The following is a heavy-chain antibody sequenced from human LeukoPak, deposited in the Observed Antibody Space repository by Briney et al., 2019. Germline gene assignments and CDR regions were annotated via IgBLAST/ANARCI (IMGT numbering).Heavy chain of an antibody. CDR1: GFTFSSYS. CDR2: ISTSSSYI. J-gene: IGHJ3*02. Sequence: GGSLRLSCAASGFTFSSYSMNWVRQAPGKGLEWVASISTSSSYIYYADSLKGRFTISRDNAKNSLYLQMNSLRAEDTAVYYCARVPAGVIGMKDAFDIWGQGTMVTVSS. CDR3: ARVPAGVIGMKDAFDI. D-gene: IGHD3-16*02. V-gene: IGHV3-21*01.